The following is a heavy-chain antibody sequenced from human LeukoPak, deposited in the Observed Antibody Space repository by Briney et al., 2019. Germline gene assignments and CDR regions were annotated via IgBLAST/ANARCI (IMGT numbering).Heavy chain of an antibody. J-gene: IGHJ4*02. CDR1: GFTFSSYW. Sequence: GGSLRLSCAASGFTFSSYWMSRVRQAPGKGLEWVANIKQDGSEKYYVDSVKGRFTISRDNSKSTLYLHMNSLRAEDTAIYYCAKQRSEVPVAASNYWGQGTLVTVSS. V-gene: IGHV3-7*03. D-gene: IGHD2-2*01. CDR2: IKQDGSEK. CDR3: AKQRSEVPVAASNY.